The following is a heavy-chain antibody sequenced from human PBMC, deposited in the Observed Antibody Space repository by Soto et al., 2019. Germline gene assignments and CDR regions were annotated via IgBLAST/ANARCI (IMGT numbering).Heavy chain of an antibody. CDR1: GFTFSSYW. CDR3: AKYYYGSGSYLPTSYYYYYYMDV. CDR2: IKQDGSEK. J-gene: IGHJ6*03. Sequence: SLRLSCAASGFTFSSYWMSWVRQAPGKGLEWVANIKQDGSEKYYVDSVKGRFTISRDNAKNSLYLQMNSLRAEDTAVYYCAKYYYGSGSYLPTSYYYYYYMDVWGKGTTVTVSS. D-gene: IGHD3-10*01. V-gene: IGHV3-7*01.